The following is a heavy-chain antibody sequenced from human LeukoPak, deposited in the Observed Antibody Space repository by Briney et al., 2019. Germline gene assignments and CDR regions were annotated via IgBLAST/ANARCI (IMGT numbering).Heavy chain of an antibody. CDR2: INWNGGST. CDR1: GFTFVDYG. D-gene: IGHD2-15*01. V-gene: IGHV3-20*04. J-gene: IGHJ4*02. Sequence: PGESLRLSCATSGFTFVDYGMSWVRQAPGKGLEWVSGINWNGGSTGYADSVKGRFSISRDNAKNALYLQMNSLRAEDTALYYCASGVVAANYFDYWGQGTLVTVSS. CDR3: ASGVVAANYFDY.